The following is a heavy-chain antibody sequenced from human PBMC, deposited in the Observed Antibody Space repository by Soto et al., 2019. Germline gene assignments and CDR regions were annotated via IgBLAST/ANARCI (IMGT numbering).Heavy chain of an antibody. CDR3: ARDSYSGSENKSTKVDFLY. Sequence: ASVXVAFRASWYTFTIYGIIFVRQAPGQGLEWMGWISAYNVNTNYAQKLQGRVTMTTDKSTSTAYMELRSLRSDDTAVYYCARDSYSGSENKSTKVDFLYWGQGTLV. CDR1: WYTFTIYG. J-gene: IGHJ4*02. D-gene: IGHD5-12*01. V-gene: IGHV1-18*01. CDR2: ISAYNVNT.